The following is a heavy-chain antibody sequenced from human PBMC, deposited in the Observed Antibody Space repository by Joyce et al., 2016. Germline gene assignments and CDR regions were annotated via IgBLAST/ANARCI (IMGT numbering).Heavy chain of an antibody. CDR1: GLIFSNKE. CDR3: TTPSCAN. CDR2: INSDDSRI. J-gene: IGHJ4*02. Sequence: EVQLVESGGGLVQPGGSLRLSCAASGLIFSNKEMNWVRQARGKGLEWVSSINSDDSRIHYADSVRGRVTISRDNARNSLYLEMNSLRVEDTAIYYCTTPSCANWGQGSLVTVSS. D-gene: IGHD2-2*01. V-gene: IGHV3-48*03.